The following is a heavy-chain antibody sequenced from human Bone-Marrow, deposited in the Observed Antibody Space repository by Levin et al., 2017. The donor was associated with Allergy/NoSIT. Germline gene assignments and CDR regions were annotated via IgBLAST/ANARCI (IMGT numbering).Heavy chain of an antibody. CDR3: ARDKSGYYTGWFDP. J-gene: IGHJ5*02. Sequence: GESLKISCKASGYTFTGYYMHWVRQAPGQGLEWMGWINPNSGGTNYAQKFQGRVTMTRDTSISTAYMELSRLRSDDTAVYYCARDKSGYYTGWFDPWGQGTLVTVSS. V-gene: IGHV1-2*02. CDR1: GYTFTGYY. D-gene: IGHD3-3*01. CDR2: INPNSGGT.